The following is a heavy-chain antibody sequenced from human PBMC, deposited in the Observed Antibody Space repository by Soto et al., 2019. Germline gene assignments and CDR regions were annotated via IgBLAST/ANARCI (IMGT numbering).Heavy chain of an antibody. D-gene: IGHD2-21*01. J-gene: IGHJ6*02. CDR2: IYPGDFDT. CDR1: GYSFTTYW. V-gene: IGHV5-51*01. CDR3: ARLENRVYTIAWYYGIDV. Sequence: PGESLTISCKGSGYSFTTYWIGCVRQMPGKGLEWMGIIYPGDFDTRYSPSFQGQVTISADRSISTAYLQWSGLKASATAMSYCARLENRVYTIAWYYGIDVWGQVKTVTGSS.